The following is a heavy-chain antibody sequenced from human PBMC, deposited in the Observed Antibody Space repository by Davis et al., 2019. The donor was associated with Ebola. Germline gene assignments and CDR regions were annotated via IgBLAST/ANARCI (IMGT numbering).Heavy chain of an antibody. CDR3: ARGLWFGELFQPLGY. CDR1: GGTFSSYA. V-gene: IGHV1-3*01. CDR2: INAGNGNT. J-gene: IGHJ4*02. Sequence: ASVKVSCKASGGTFSSYAINWVRQAPGQRLEWMGWINAGNGNTKYSQKFQGRVTITRDTSASTAYMELSSLRSEDTAVYYCARGLWFGELFQPLGYWGQGTLVTVSS. D-gene: IGHD3-10*01.